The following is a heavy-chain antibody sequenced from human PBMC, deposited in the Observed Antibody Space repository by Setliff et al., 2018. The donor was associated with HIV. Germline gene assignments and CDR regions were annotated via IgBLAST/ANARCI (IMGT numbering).Heavy chain of an antibody. CDR3: ATGENYFGSGSPSVHYYMDV. V-gene: IGHV4-59*10. D-gene: IGHD3-10*01. J-gene: IGHJ6*03. CDR1: GGSFSGYF. CDR2: IYTTGST. Sequence: SETLSLTCAVYGGSFSGYFWSWIRQPAGKGLEWIGHIYTTGSTNYNPSFNNRVAISIDTSKNQLSLKVRFVTAADTAVYYCATGENYFGSGSPSVHYYMDVWGKGTTVTVS.